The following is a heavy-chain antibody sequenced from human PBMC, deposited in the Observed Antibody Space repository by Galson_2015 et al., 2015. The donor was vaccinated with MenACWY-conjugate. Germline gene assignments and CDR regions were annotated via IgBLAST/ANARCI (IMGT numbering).Heavy chain of an antibody. D-gene: IGHD2-21*01. V-gene: IGHV3-7*03. J-gene: IGHJ4*01. CDR2: INEDGSDK. CDR1: GFRFSRQW. CDR3: ARGGD. Sequence: SLRLSCAASGFRFSRQWLSWVRQAPGKGPECVASINEDGSDKSYMDSVKGRFTISRDNAQNSLSLQMNSLSVEDTAVYYCARGGDWGHGTLVTVSS.